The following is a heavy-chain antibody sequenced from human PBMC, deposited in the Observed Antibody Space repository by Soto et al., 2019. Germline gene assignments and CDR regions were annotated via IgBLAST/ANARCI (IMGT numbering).Heavy chain of an antibody. CDR2: IIPALGTA. V-gene: IGHV1-69*08. CDR3: AGPDFGDYWYFDL. CDR1: GGTFSSHT. D-gene: IGHD4-17*01. Sequence: QDQLVQSGAEVKKPGSSVKVSCKASGGTFSSHTFSWVRQAPGQGLEWMGRIIPALGTATYAQKCQGRVTITADESATTVYMELNSLRSEDTAVYYCAGPDFGDYWYFDLWGRGTLVTVSS. J-gene: IGHJ2*01.